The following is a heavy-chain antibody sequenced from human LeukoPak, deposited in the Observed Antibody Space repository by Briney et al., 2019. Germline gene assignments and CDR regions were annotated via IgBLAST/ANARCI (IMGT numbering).Heavy chain of an antibody. CDR3: ASTIVVVPAGPFDY. J-gene: IGHJ4*02. Sequence: PGGSLRLSCAASGFTFSSYSMNWVRQAPGKGLEWVSYISSSSSTVYYADSVKGRFTISRDNAKNSLYLQMNSLRAEDTAVYYCASTIVVVPAGPFDYWGQGTLVTVSS. CDR2: ISSSSSTV. V-gene: IGHV3-48*01. CDR1: GFTFSSYS. D-gene: IGHD2-2*01.